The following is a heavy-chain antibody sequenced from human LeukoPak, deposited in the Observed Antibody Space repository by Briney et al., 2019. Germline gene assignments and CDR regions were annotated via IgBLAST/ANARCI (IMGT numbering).Heavy chain of an antibody. CDR3: ARDYGITIFGVVRDYMDV. CDR1: GFTFSSYG. D-gene: IGHD3-3*01. Sequence: GGSLRLSCAASGFTFSSYGMHWVRQAPGKGLEWVAVISYDGSNKYYADSVKGRFTISRDNAKNSLYLQMNSLRAEDTAVYYCARDYGITIFGVVRDYMDVWGKGTTVTVSS. CDR2: ISYDGSNK. V-gene: IGHV3-30*03. J-gene: IGHJ6*03.